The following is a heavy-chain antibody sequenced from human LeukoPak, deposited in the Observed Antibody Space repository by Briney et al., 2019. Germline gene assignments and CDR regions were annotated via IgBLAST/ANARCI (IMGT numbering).Heavy chain of an antibody. CDR3: ARRNDNCGGDCYYFDY. V-gene: IGHV1-46*01. Sequence: ASVKVSCKASGYTFTSYYMHWVRQAPGQGLEWMGIINPSGGSTSYAQKFQGRVTMTRDTSTSTVYMELSSLRSEDTAVYYCARRNDNCGGDCYYFDYWGQGTLVTVSS. CDR2: INPSGGST. CDR1: GYTFTSYY. D-gene: IGHD2-21*02. J-gene: IGHJ4*02.